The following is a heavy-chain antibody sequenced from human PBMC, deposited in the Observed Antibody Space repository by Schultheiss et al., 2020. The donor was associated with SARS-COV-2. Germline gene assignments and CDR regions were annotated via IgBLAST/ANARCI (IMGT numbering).Heavy chain of an antibody. CDR3: ARLLRQDIVATIYDY. CDR2: IYYSGST. D-gene: IGHD5-12*01. Sequence: SETLSLTCAVYGGSFSGYYWSWIRQPPGKGLEWIGSIYYSGSTYYNPSLKSRVTISVDTSKNQFSLKLSSVTAADTAVYYCARLLRQDIVATIYDYWGQGTLVTVSS. CDR1: GGSFSGYY. J-gene: IGHJ4*02. V-gene: IGHV4-34*01.